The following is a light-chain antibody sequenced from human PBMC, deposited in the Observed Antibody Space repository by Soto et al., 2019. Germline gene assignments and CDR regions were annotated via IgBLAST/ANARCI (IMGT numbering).Light chain of an antibody. CDR1: SSDVGGYNY. V-gene: IGLV2-14*01. Sequence: QYALTQPASVSGSPGQSITISCTGTSSDVGGYNYVSWYQQHPGKAPKLMIYEVSNRPSGVSNRFSGYKSGNTASLTISGRQAEDEADYYCSSYTSSSTRVLGGGTKLTVL. CDR2: EVS. CDR3: SSYTSSSTRV. J-gene: IGLJ3*02.